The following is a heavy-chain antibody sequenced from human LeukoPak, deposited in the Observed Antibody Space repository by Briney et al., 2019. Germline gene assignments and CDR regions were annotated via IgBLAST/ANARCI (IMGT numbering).Heavy chain of an antibody. CDR1: GGSISSYY. J-gene: IGHJ6*02. CDR3: ASAEATYCGGDCLIVSSGMDV. CDR2: IYYSGST. V-gene: IGHV4-59*08. Sequence: SETLSLTCTVSGGSISSYYWNWIRQPPGKGLEYIGYIYYSGSTNYNPSLKSRVTISVDTSKNQFSLRLSSVTAADTAVYYCASAEATYCGGDCLIVSSGMDVWGQGTTVTASS. D-gene: IGHD2-21*02.